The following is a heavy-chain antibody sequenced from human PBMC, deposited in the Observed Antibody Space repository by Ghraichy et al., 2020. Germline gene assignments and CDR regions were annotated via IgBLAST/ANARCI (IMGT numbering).Heavy chain of an antibody. J-gene: IGHJ4*02. D-gene: IGHD3-22*01. CDR2: ISLDGSIT. Sequence: LSLTCAASGFSFRNYWMHWVRQAPGKGLLWVSRISLDGSITTYADSVKGRFTISRDNAKNTLYLQMNSLRAEDTAVYYCARTPAYYYDTWGQGTLVTVSS. V-gene: IGHV3-74*01. CDR1: GFSFRNYW. CDR3: ARTPAYYYDT.